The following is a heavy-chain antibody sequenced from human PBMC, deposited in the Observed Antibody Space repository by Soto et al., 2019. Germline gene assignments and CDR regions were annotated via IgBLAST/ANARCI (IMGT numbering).Heavy chain of an antibody. V-gene: IGHV3-15*01. CDR1: GFTFSNAW. J-gene: IGHJ4*02. CDR3: TNPLPYGDYIDY. CDR2: IKSKTDGGTT. Sequence: GGSLRLSCAASGFTFSNAWMSWVRQAPGKGLEWVGRIKSKTDGGTTDYAAPVKGRFTISRDDSKNTLYLQMNSLKTEDTAVYYCTNPLPYGDYIDYWGQGTLVTVSS. D-gene: IGHD4-17*01.